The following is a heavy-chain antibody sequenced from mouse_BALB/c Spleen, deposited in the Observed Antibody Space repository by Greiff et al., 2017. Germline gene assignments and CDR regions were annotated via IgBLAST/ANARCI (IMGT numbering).Heavy chain of an antibody. CDR3: ARRGTTVVYFDY. J-gene: IGHJ2*01. V-gene: IGHV3-2*02. D-gene: IGHD1-1*01. CDR1: GYSITSDYA. Sequence: EVKLMESGPGLVKPSQSLSLTCTVTGYSITSDYAWNWIRQFPGNKLEWMGYISYSGSTSYNPSLKSRISITRDTSKNQFFLQLNSVTTEDTATYYCARRGTTVVYFDYWGQGTTLTVSS. CDR2: ISYSGST.